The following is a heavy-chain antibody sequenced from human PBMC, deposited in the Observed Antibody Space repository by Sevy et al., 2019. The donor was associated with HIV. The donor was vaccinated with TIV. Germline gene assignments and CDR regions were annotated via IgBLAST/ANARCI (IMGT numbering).Heavy chain of an antibody. D-gene: IGHD6-13*01. Sequence: GGSLRLSCAASGFTFSSYWMHWVRQAPGKGLVWVSRINSDGSSTSYADSVKGRFTISRDNAKNTLYLQMNSLRAEDTAVYYCARVGIAAPGDYYYYMDVWGKWTTVTVSS. J-gene: IGHJ6*03. CDR3: ARVGIAAPGDYYYYMDV. CDR2: INSDGSST. CDR1: GFTFSSYW. V-gene: IGHV3-74*01.